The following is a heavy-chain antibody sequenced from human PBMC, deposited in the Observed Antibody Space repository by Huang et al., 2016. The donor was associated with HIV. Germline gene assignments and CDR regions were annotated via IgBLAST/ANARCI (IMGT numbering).Heavy chain of an antibody. Sequence: QVHLVESGGGVVQPGGSLRLSCAASGFKLSGFGMHWVRQAPGKGLGWGAVISYDGRSQVDTDSVKGRFTISRDNSDNTLSLQMKGLRPDDTAVYYCAKESRWFSDFDHWGQGVLVSVSS. V-gene: IGHV3-30*18. D-gene: IGHD2-15*01. CDR3: AKESRWFSDFDH. J-gene: IGHJ4*02. CDR1: GFKLSGFG. CDR2: ISYDGRSQ.